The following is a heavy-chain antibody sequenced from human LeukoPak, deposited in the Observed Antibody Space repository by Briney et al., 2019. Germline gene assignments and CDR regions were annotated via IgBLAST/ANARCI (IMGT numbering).Heavy chain of an antibody. CDR3: ARDRIAVAGSSGKGVDY. Sequence: ASVKVSCKASGYTFTSYGISWVRQAPGQGLEWMGWISAYNGNTNYAQKLQGRVTMTTDTSTSTAYMELRSLRSDDTAVYYCARDRIAVAGSSGKGVDYWGQGTLVTVSS. V-gene: IGHV1-18*01. CDR1: GYTFTSYG. J-gene: IGHJ4*02. D-gene: IGHD6-19*01. CDR2: ISAYNGNT.